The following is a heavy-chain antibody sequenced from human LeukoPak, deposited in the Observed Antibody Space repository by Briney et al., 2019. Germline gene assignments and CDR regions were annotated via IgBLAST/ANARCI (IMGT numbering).Heavy chain of an antibody. D-gene: IGHD1-26*01. CDR3: ARGGVGADHNYYYMDV. CDR1: GFTFTSYY. V-gene: IGHV1-46*01. J-gene: IGHJ6*03. CDR2: INPSGGST. Sequence: GASVKVSCKASGFTFTSYYMHWVRQAPGQGLEWMGIINPSGGSTSYAQKFQGRVTMTRDTSTSTVYMELSSLRSEDTAVYYCARGGVGADHNYYYMDVWGKGTTVTVSS.